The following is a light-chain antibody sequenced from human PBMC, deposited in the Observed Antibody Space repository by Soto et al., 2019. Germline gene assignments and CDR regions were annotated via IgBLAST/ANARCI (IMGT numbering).Light chain of an antibody. Sequence: EIVMTQSPATLSVSPGERATLSCRASQSISTELAWYQQKPGQPPRLLLYSASTRATGVPARFTGSGSGSEFTLTISGLQSEDCAVYYCQQGHNWPLTFGQGTRLEI. CDR1: QSISTE. J-gene: IGKJ2*01. CDR2: SAS. CDR3: QQGHNWPLT. V-gene: IGKV3-15*01.